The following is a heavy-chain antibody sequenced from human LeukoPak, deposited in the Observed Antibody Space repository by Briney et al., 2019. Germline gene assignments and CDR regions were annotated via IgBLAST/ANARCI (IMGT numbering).Heavy chain of an antibody. V-gene: IGHV1-46*01. CDR3: ARGYGSGSYYTHDY. CDR2: INPTGTTT. J-gene: IGHJ4*02. CDR1: GYTFINNW. D-gene: IGHD3-10*01. Sequence: ASVKVSCKASGYTFINNWMHWVRQAPGQGLEWVGLINPTGTTTLYAQKFQGRVTLTRDMSTSTDYMELRSLKSEDTAVYYCARGYGSGSYYTHDYWGQGTLVTVSS.